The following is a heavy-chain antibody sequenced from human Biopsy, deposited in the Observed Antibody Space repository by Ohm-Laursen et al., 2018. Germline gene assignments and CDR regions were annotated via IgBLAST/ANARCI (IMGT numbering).Heavy chain of an antibody. Sequence: TLSLTCTVSGDSISSDYYWTWIRQVPGEGLEWIAYMHHSGPTYTYYNPSLKSRVAISVEVSKNQLSLKVRSVTAADTAVYYCVRGVDYYDPYHYYALDVWGQGTTVTVSS. D-gene: IGHD3-22*01. CDR3: VRGVDYYDPYHYYALDV. CDR1: GDSISSDYY. J-gene: IGHJ6*02. CDR2: MHHSGPT. V-gene: IGHV4-31*03.